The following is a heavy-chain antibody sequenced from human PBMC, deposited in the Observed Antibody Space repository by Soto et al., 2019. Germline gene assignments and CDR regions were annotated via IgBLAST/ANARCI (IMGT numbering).Heavy chain of an antibody. V-gene: IGHV3-33*01. J-gene: IGHJ4*02. D-gene: IGHD3-16*01. Sequence: QVQLVESGGGVVQPGRSLRLSCAASGFTFSSYGMHWVRQAPGKGLEWVAVIWYDGSNKYYADSVKGRFTSSRDNSKHTLYLQMNSLRAEDTAVYYCARDWGGSLDYWGQGTLVNVSS. CDR2: IWYDGSNK. CDR3: ARDWGGSLDY. CDR1: GFTFSSYG.